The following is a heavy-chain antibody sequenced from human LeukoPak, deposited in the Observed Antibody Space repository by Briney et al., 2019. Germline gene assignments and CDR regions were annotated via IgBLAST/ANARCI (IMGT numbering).Heavy chain of an antibody. CDR3: ARGDYYDSSGYGY. D-gene: IGHD3-22*01. V-gene: IGHV3-21*01. CDR2: ISSSSSYI. Sequence: GGSLRLSCAASGFTFSSYSMNWVRQASAKGLEWVSSISSSSSYIYYADSVKGRFTISRDNAKNSLYLQMNSLRAEDTAVYYCARGDYYDSSGYGYWGQGTLVTVSS. CDR1: GFTFSSYS. J-gene: IGHJ4*02.